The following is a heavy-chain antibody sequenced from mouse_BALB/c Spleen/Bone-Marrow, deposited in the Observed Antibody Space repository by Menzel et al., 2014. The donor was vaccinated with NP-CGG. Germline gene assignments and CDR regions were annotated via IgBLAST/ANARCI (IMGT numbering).Heavy chain of an antibody. V-gene: IGHV5-4*02. CDR3: ARVLRPHYYAMDY. J-gene: IGHJ4*01. CDR2: ISDGGSYT. Sequence: VQLQQSGGGLVKPGGSLKLSCAASGFTFSDYYMYWVRQTPEKRLEWVATISDGGSYTYYPDSVKGRFTISRDIAKNNLYLQMSSLKPEDTAMYYCARVLRPHYYAMDYWGQGTSVTVSS. D-gene: IGHD1-2*01. CDR1: GFTFSDYY.